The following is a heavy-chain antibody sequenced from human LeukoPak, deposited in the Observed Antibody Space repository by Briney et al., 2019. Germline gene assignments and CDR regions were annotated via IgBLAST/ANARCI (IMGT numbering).Heavy chain of an antibody. V-gene: IGHV4-34*01. D-gene: IGHD3-3*01. Sequence: SETLSLTCAVYGGSFSGYYWSWIRQPPGKGLEWIGEINLSGSTNYNPSLKSRVTISVDTSKNQFSLKLSSVTAADTAVYYCARGITIFGVVIGANWFDPWGQGTLVTVSS. CDR3: ARGITIFGVVIGANWFDP. J-gene: IGHJ5*02. CDR1: GGSFSGYY. CDR2: INLSGST.